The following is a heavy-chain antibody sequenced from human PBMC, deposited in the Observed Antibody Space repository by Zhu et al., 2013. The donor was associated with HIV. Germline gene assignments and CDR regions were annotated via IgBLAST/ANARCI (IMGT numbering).Heavy chain of an antibody. Sequence: QVQLLQSGAEVKKPGASVTVSCKPSGYTFIDYYLHWVRQTPGQGLEWMGWINPKTGAVHYEPKFQGWVTMTRDTSISTAYMELRRLSSDDTGLYFCARSLAATAVDYYYYSSGNPFDLWAKGQWSPSPQ. J-gene: IGHJ3*01. V-gene: IGHV1-2*04. D-gene: IGHD6-25*01. CDR3: ARSLAATAVDYYYYSSGNPFDL. CDR1: GYTFIDYY. CDR2: INPKTGAV.